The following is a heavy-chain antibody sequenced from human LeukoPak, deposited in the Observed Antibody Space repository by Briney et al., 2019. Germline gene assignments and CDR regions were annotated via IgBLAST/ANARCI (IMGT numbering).Heavy chain of an antibody. J-gene: IGHJ6*02. V-gene: IGHV3-43D*03. CDR2: ISWDGGST. CDR3: AKDISPLRPLYGMDV. Sequence: GGSLRLSCAAPGFTFDDYAFHWVRQAPGKGLEWVSLISWDGGSTYYADSVKGRFTISRDNSKNSLYLQMNSLRAEDTALYYCAKDISPLRPLYGMDVWGQGTTVTVSS. CDR1: GFTFDDYA.